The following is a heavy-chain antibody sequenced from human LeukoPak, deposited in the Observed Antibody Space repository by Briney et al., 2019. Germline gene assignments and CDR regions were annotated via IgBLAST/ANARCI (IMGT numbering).Heavy chain of an antibody. CDR3: ARGTHGNFDY. CDR1: GGSFSGYY. D-gene: IGHD1-26*01. CDR2: INHSGST. J-gene: IGHJ4*02. V-gene: IGHV4-34*01. Sequence: SETLSLTCAVYGGSFSGYYWSWIRQPPGKGLEWIGEINHSGSTNYNPSLKSRVTISVDTSKNQFSLKLSSVTAADTAVYYCARGTHGNFDYWGQGTLVTVSS.